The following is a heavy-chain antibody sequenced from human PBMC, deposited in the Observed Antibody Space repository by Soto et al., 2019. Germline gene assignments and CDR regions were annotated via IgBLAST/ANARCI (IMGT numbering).Heavy chain of an antibody. Sequence: PGGSLRLSCAASGFTFSSYAMSWVRQAPGKGLEWVSAISGSGGSTYYADSVKGRFTISRDNSKNTLYLQMNSLRAEDTAVYYCAKDRSQWLVPRATFDYWGQGTLVTVSS. D-gene: IGHD6-19*01. V-gene: IGHV3-23*01. J-gene: IGHJ4*02. CDR2: ISGSGGST. CDR1: GFTFSSYA. CDR3: AKDRSQWLVPRATFDY.